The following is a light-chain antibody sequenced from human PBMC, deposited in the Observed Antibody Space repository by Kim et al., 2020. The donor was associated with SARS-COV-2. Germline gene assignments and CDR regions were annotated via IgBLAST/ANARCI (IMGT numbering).Light chain of an antibody. CDR2: AAS. CDR1: QSISSH. Sequence: ASVGDRVIITCRTSQSISSHLNWYQQKPGKAPKLLIFAASSLQSGVPSRFSGSGSGTEFTLTISSVQPEDFATYFCLQHSTYPITFGQGTRLEIK. V-gene: IGKV1-17*01. J-gene: IGKJ5*01. CDR3: LQHSTYPIT.